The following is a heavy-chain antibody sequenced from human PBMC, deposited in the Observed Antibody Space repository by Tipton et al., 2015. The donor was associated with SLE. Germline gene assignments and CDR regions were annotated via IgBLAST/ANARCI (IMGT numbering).Heavy chain of an antibody. D-gene: IGHD5-12*01. CDR2: IYTSGST. J-gene: IGHJ4*02. CDR3: ARGGYSGYDPSGSGSFDY. CDR1: GGSISRYY. V-gene: IGHV4-4*08. Sequence: TLSLTCTVSGGSISRYYWSWIRQPPGKGLEWIGYIYTSGSTNYNPSLKSRVTISVDTSKNQFSLKLSSVTAADTAVYYCARGGYSGYDPSGSGSFDYWGQGTLVTVSS.